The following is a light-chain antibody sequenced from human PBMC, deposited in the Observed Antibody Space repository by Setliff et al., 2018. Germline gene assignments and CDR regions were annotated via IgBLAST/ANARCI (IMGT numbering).Light chain of an antibody. CDR1: SGDVGGYDY. V-gene: IGLV2-14*01. J-gene: IGLJ1*01. CDR3: CSYATSSTFSYV. CDR2: DVS. Sequence: LTQPASVSGSPGQSITISCTGTSGDVGGYDYVSWYQQHPGKAPKLMIYDVSNRPSGVSNRFSGSKSGNTASLTISGLQAEDEADYYCCSYATSSTFSYVFGTGTKVTV.